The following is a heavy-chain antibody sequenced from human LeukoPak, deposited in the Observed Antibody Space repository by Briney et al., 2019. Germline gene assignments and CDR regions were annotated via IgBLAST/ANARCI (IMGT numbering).Heavy chain of an antibody. Sequence: GGSLRLSCRAFGFTFGRHWMSWVRQAPGKGPEWVANIREDESEKFYANSVKGRFTISRDNAKNSLYLQMNSLTVDDTAVYYCARDLWLGQRGLFYFEYWGQGAPVTVAS. V-gene: IGHV3-7*01. CDR2: IREDESEK. CDR1: GFTFGRHW. D-gene: IGHD3-22*01. J-gene: IGHJ4*02. CDR3: ARDLWLGQRGLFYFEY.